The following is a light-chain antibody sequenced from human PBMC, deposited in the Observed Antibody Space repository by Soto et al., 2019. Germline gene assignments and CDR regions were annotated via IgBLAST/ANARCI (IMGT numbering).Light chain of an antibody. V-gene: IGLV2-23*01. J-gene: IGLJ2*01. CDR3: CSYAGSSTVV. CDR2: EDS. Sequence: QSALTQPASVSGSPGQSITISCTGTSSDVGSYNLVSWYQQHPGKSPKVMIYEDSKRPSGVSNRISGSKSGNTASLTISGLQAEDEADYYCCSYAGSSTVVFGGGTKVTVL. CDR1: SSDVGSYNL.